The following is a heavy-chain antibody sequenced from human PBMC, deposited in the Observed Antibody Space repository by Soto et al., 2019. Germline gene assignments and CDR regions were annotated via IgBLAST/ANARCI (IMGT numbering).Heavy chain of an antibody. D-gene: IGHD3-3*01. CDR1: GFTFSSYS. V-gene: IGHV3-48*01. CDR2: ISSSSSTI. J-gene: IGHJ4*02. CDR3: ARDAYYDLWSGPPDY. Sequence: EVQLVESGGGLVQPGGSLRLSCAASGFTFSSYSMNWVRQAPGKGLEWVSYISSSSSTIYYADSVKGRFTISRDNAKNSLYLQMNSLRAEDTAVYYCARDAYYDLWSGPPDYWGQGALVTVSS.